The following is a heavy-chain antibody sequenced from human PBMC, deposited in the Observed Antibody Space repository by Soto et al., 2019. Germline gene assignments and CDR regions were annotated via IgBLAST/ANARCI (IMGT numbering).Heavy chain of an antibody. CDR3: AKDTYYHDSSGYYVFDN. CDR1: GCSISSGGYS. Sequence: SETLSLTCAVSGCSISSGGYSWSWIRQPPGKGLEWIGYIYHSGSTYYNPSLKSRVTISRDNSKNKLFLQTNSLRAEDTAVYYCAKDTYYHDSSGYYVFDNWGQGTLVTVSS. D-gene: IGHD3-22*01. CDR2: IYHSGST. V-gene: IGHV4-30-2*02. J-gene: IGHJ4*02.